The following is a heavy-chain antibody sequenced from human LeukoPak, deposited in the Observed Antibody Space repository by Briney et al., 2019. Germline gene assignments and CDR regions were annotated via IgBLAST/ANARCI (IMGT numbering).Heavy chain of an antibody. J-gene: IGHJ4*02. V-gene: IGHV4-34*01. CDR1: GGSFSGYY. CDR2: INHSGST. CDR3: ARETGKVDY. Sequence: SETLSLTCAVYGGSFSGYYWSWIRQPPGKGLEWIGEINHSGSTNYNPSLKSRVTISVDTSKNQFSLKLSSVTAADTAVYYCARETGKVDYWCEGTLVTVSS.